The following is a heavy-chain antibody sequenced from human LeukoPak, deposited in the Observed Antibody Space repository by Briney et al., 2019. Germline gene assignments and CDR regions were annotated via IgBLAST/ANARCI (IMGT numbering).Heavy chain of an antibody. Sequence: GGSLRLSCAASGFTFSSYSMNWVRQAPGKGLEWVSSISSSSSYIYYADSVKGRFTISRDNAKNSLYLQMNSLRAEDTAVYYCARAPLGRFLEPPYYYMDVWGKGTTVTVSS. CDR3: ARAPLGRFLEPPYYYMDV. CDR1: GFTFSSYS. D-gene: IGHD3-3*01. V-gene: IGHV3-21*01. CDR2: ISSSSSYI. J-gene: IGHJ6*03.